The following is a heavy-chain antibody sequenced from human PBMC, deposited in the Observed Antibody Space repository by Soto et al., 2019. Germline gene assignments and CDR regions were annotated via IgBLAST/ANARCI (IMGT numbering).Heavy chain of an antibody. CDR3: ESTIAAATDVRNWFDP. CDR1: GGSFSGYY. CDR2: INHSGST. D-gene: IGHD6-13*01. V-gene: IGHV4-34*01. J-gene: IGHJ5*02. Sequence: SETLSLTSAVYGGSFSGYYWSWIRQPPGKGLEWIGEINHSGSTNYNPSLKSRVTISVDTSKNQFSLKLSSVTAADTAVYYCESTIAAATDVRNWFDPWGQGTLVTVSS.